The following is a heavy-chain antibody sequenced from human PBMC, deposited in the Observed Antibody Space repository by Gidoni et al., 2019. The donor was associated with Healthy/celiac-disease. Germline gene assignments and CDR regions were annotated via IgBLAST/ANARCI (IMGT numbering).Heavy chain of an antibody. D-gene: IGHD5-18*01. CDR1: GGSISSYY. Sequence: QVQLQESGPGLVTPSETLSLTCTVSGGSISSYYWSWIRQPPGKGLEWIGYIYYSGSTNYNPPLKSRVTISVDTSKNQFSLKLSSVTAADTAVYYCARGPVDTAPFDYWGQGTLVTVSS. V-gene: IGHV4-59*01. CDR2: IYYSGST. CDR3: ARGPVDTAPFDY. J-gene: IGHJ4*02.